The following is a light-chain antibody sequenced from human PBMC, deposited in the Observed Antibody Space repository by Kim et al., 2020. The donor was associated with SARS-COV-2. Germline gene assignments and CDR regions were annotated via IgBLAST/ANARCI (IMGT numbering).Light chain of an antibody. CDR1: QSVSTY. CDR3: QQRSSWPLT. CDR2: DAS. J-gene: IGKJ4*01. Sequence: DIVLTQSPATLSLSPGERATLSCRASQSVSTYLAWYQQRSGQAPRVLIYDASNRATCIPARFSGSGSGTDFTLTISSLQPEDFAVYYCQQRSSWPLTFGGGTKVDIK. V-gene: IGKV3-11*01.